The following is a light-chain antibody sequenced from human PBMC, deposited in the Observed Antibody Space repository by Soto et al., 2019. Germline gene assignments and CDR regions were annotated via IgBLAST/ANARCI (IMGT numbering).Light chain of an antibody. V-gene: IGKV3-20*01. J-gene: IGKJ2*02. CDR2: GGS. CDR1: QTVSSSY. Sequence: EIVLTQSPGTLSLSPGETATLSCRASQTVSSSYLAWYQQKPGQAPRLLIYGGSSRATGIPDRFSGSGSGTDFTLTITRLEPEDFAVYYCQQYGGSPCTFGQGTKLEIK. CDR3: QQYGGSPCT.